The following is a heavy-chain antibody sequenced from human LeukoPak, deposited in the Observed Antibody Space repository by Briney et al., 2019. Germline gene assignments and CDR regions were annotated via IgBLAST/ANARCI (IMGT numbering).Heavy chain of an antibody. D-gene: IGHD6-13*01. Sequence: MASETLSLTCTVSGGSISSSSYYWGWIRQPPGKGLEWIGSIYYSGSTYYNPSLKSRVTISVDTSKNQFSLKLSSVTAADTAVYYCAGEGVSSSWYARYGNWFDPWGQGTLVTVSS. CDR2: IYYSGST. CDR3: AGEGVSSSWYARYGNWFDP. V-gene: IGHV4-39*07. J-gene: IGHJ5*02. CDR1: GGSISSSSYY.